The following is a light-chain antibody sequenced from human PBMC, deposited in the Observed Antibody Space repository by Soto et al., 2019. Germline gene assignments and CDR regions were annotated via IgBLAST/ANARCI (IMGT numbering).Light chain of an antibody. Sequence: QSALTRSPSASGSPGQSVAISCTGTNSDIGAYKFVFWYQQHPGKAPKLIIYEVSIRPSGVPDRFSGSKSGNTASLTVSGLLAEDEADYYCSLYAGSNSVVFGGGTKVTVL. J-gene: IGLJ2*01. CDR3: SLYAGSNSVV. V-gene: IGLV2-8*01. CDR2: EVS. CDR1: NSDIGAYKF.